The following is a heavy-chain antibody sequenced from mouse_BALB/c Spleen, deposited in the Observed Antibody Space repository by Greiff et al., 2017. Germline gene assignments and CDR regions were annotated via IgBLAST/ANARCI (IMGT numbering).Heavy chain of an antibody. CDR1: GFTFSSYA. CDR3: ARKMITTDAMDY. J-gene: IGHJ4*01. V-gene: IGHV5-6-5*01. D-gene: IGHD2-4*01. Sequence: EVKLMESGGGLVKPGGSLKLSCAASGFTFSSYAMSWVRQTPEKRLEWVASISSGGSTYYPDSVKGRFTISRDNARNILYLQMSSLRSEDTAMYYCARKMITTDAMDYWGQGTSVTVSS. CDR2: ISSGGST.